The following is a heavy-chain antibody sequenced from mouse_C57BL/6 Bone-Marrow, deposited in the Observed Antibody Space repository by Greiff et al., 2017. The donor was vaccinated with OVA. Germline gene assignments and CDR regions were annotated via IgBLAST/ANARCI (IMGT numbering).Heavy chain of an antibody. CDR2: IHPNSGST. J-gene: IGHJ2*01. D-gene: IGHD1-1*01. V-gene: IGHV1-64*01. Sequence: QVQLKQPGAELVKPGASVKLSCKASGYTFTSYWMHWVKQRPGQGLEWIGMIHPNSGSTNYNEKFKSKATLTVDKSSSTAYMQLSSLTSEDSAVYYCARWEYYGGRSDYWGQGTTLTVSS. CDR3: ARWEYYGGRSDY. CDR1: GYTFTSYW.